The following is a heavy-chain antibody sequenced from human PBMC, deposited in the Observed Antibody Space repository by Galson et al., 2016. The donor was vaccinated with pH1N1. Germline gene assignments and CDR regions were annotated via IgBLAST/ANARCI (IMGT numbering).Heavy chain of an antibody. D-gene: IGHD3-22*01. CDR1: GYMFSTYG. CDR3: AKGTLPGYYDY. Sequence: SVKVSCKASGYMFSTYGINWVRKAPGQGPEWMGRISGYNGNTLYAQKFQARISMTIDKSTNTVYMDLRSLRFDDTAVYYCAKGTLPGYYDYWGQGTLVTVSS. J-gene: IGHJ4*02. CDR2: ISGYNGNT. V-gene: IGHV1-18*01.